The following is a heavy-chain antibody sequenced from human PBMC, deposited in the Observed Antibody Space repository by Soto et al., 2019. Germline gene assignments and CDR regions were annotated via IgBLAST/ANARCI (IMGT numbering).Heavy chain of an antibody. CDR2: IYYSGST. D-gene: IGHD3-3*01. CDR1: GGSIGSSSYY. CDR3: ARHWYDFWSGYYHPSNYYYYMDV. V-gene: IGHV4-39*01. Sequence: SETLSLTCTVSGGSIGSSSYYWGWIRQPPGKGLEWIGSIYYSGSTYYNPSLKSRVTISVDTSKNQFSLKLSSVTAADTAVYYCARHWYDFWSGYYHPSNYYYYMDVWGKGTTVTVSS. J-gene: IGHJ6*03.